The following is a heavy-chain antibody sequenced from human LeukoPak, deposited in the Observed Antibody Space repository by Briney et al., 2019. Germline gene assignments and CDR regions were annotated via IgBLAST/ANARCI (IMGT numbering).Heavy chain of an antibody. V-gene: IGHV3-21*01. CDR1: GFTFSSYS. Sequence: GGSLRLSCAASGFTFSSYSMNWVRQAPGKGLEWVSSISSSSSYIYYADSVKGRFTISRDNSKNTLYLQMNSLRAEDTAVYYCARGPNYYDSSGYYFHYYYYYGMDVWGQGTTVTVSS. CDR3: ARGPNYYDSSGYYFHYYYYYGMDV. CDR2: ISSSSSYI. J-gene: IGHJ6*02. D-gene: IGHD3-22*01.